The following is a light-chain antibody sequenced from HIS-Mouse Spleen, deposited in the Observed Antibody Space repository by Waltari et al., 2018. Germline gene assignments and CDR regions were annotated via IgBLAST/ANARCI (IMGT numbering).Light chain of an antibody. CDR3: YSTDSSGNHRV. Sequence: SYELTQPPSVSVSPGQTARITCSGDAFPKKTPYCYQQKSGQAPVLVIYEDSKRPSGIPERFSGSSSGTMATLTISGAQVEDEADYYCYSTDSSGNHRVFGGGTKLTVL. CDR2: EDS. V-gene: IGLV3-10*01. CDR1: AFPKKT. J-gene: IGLJ2*01.